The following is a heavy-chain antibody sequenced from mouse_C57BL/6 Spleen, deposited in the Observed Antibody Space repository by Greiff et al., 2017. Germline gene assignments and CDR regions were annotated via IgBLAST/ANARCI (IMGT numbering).Heavy chain of an antibody. Sequence: DVHLVESGGGLVKPGGSLKLSCAASGFTFSSYAMSWVRQTPEKRLEWVATISDGGSYTYYPDNVKGRFTISRDNAKNNLYLQMSHLKSEDTAMYYCARERPFDYWGQGTTLTVSS. J-gene: IGHJ2*01. CDR2: ISDGGSYT. CDR1: GFTFSSYA. CDR3: ARERPFDY. V-gene: IGHV5-4*01.